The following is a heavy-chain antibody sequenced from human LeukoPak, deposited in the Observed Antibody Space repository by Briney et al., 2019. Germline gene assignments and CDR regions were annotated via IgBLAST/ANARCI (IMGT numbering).Heavy chain of an antibody. V-gene: IGHV3-23*01. Sequence: GGSLRLSCAASGFTFSSYSMNWVRQAPGKGLEWVSAISGSGGSTYYADSVKGRFTISRDNSKNTLYLQMNSLRAEDTAVYYCAKVSYDSSGYYYFDYWGQGTLVTVSS. CDR2: ISGSGGST. CDR3: AKVSYDSSGYYYFDY. J-gene: IGHJ4*02. D-gene: IGHD3-22*01. CDR1: GFTFSSYS.